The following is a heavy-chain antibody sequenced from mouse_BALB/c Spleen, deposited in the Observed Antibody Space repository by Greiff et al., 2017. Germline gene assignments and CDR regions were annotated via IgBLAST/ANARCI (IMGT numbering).Heavy chain of an antibody. Sequence: VQLQQSGAELVRPGTSVKVSCKASGYAFTNYLIEWVQQRPGQGLEWIGVINPGSGGTNYNEKFKGKATFTADTSSNTAYMQLSSLTSEDSAVYYCARRGWDYAMDYWGQGTSVTVSS. CDR1: GYAFTNYL. D-gene: IGHD3-3*01. J-gene: IGHJ4*01. CDR3: ARRGWDYAMDY. V-gene: IGHV1-54*02. CDR2: INPGSGGT.